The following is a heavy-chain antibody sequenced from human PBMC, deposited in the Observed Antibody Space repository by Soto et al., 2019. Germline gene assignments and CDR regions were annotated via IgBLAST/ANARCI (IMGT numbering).Heavy chain of an antibody. CDR3: ARDRCSDGSCHSASDF. Sequence: GGSLRLACVASGFSFSTYDMDWVRQAPGKAPEWIAHISTTSFTIYYADSVKGRFTISRDNVRNSLYLEMKSLRDEDTAVYYCARDRCSDGSCHSASDFWGQGIQVTV. CDR1: GFSFSTYD. J-gene: IGHJ4*02. CDR2: ISTTSFTI. D-gene: IGHD3-3*01. V-gene: IGHV3-48*02.